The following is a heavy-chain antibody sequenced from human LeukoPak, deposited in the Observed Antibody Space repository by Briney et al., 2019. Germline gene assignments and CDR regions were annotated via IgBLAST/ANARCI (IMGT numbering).Heavy chain of an antibody. CDR2: INPNSGGT. Sequence: ASVKVSCKASGYTFTGYYMHWVRQAPGQGLEWMGWINPNSGGTNYAQKFQGRVTMTRDTSISTAYMELSRLRSDDTAVYYCAREIAAARSGAFDIWGQGTMVTVSS. CDR3: AREIAAARSGAFDI. CDR1: GYTFTGYY. V-gene: IGHV1-2*02. D-gene: IGHD6-13*01. J-gene: IGHJ3*02.